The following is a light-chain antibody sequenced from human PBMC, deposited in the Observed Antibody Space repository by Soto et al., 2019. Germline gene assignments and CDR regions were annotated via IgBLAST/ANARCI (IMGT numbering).Light chain of an antibody. J-gene: IGLJ2*01. CDR1: SSDVGSYNL. V-gene: IGLV2-23*01. CDR3: CSYAGSSIHVV. CDR2: EGS. Sequence: QSALTQPASVSGSPGQSITISCTGTSSDVGSYNLVSWYQQHPGKAPKLMIYEGSTRPSGVSNRFSGSKSGNTASLTISGLQAEDEADYYCCSYAGSSIHVVFGGGTKVTVL.